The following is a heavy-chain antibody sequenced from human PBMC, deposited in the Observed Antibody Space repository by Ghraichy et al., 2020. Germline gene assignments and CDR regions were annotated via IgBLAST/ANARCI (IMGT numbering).Heavy chain of an antibody. CDR3: ARDTEDIVVVPAGERGGMDV. CDR1: GGSISSSNW. D-gene: IGHD2-2*01. Sequence: SETLSLTCAVSGGSISSSNWWSWVRQPPGKGLEWIGEIYHSGSTNYNPSLKSRVTISVDKSKNQFSLKLSSVTAADTAVYYCARDTEDIVVVPAGERGGMDVWGQGTTVTVSS. J-gene: IGHJ6*02. CDR2: IYHSGST. V-gene: IGHV4-4*02.